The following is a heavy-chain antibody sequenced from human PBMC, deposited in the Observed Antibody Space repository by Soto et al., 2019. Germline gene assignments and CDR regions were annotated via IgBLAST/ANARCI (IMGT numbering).Heavy chain of an antibody. Sequence: SETLSLTCTVSGGSISSYDWSWIRQPPGKGLEWIGYIYYSGSTNYNPSLKSRVTISVDTSKNQFSLKLSSVTAADTAVYCCARAEGGIFDYWGQGTLVTSPQ. J-gene: IGHJ4*02. CDR2: IYYSGST. CDR3: ARAEGGIFDY. V-gene: IGHV4-59*12. CDR1: GGSISSYD.